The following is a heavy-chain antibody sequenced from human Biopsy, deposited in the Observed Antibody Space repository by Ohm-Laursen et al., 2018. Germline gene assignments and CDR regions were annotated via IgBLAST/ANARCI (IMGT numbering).Heavy chain of an antibody. J-gene: IGHJ4*02. CDR2: IYPNSGDT. V-gene: IGHV1-2*02. CDR1: GDAFLGYY. Sequence: EASVKVSCKAFGDAFLGYYLHWVRRAPGQGLEWMGSIYPNSGDTDFAQKFQGRVSMTRDTSVSTAYLELSSLRSDDTAIYYCARDLLEWSLPSWGQGTLVTVSS. CDR3: ARDLLEWSLPS. D-gene: IGHD3-3*01.